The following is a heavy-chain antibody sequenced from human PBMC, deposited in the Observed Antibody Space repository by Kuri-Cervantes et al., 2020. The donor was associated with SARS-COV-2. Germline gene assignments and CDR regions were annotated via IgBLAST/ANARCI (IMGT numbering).Heavy chain of an antibody. D-gene: IGHD6-19*01. CDR2: IYYSGST. V-gene: IGHV4-39*07. J-gene: IGHJ5*02. CDR1: GGSISSSSYY. CDR3: ARQMEQWLVRNWFDP. Sequence: LETLSLTCTVSGGSISSSSYYWGWIRQPPGKGLEWIGSIYYSGSTYYNPSLKSRVTISVDTSKNQFSLKLSSVTAADTAVYYCARQMEQWLVRNWFDPWGQGTLVTVSS.